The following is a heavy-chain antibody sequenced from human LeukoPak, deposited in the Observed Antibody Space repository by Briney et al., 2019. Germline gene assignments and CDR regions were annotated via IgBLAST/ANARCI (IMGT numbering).Heavy chain of an antibody. Sequence: PGESLRLSCAASGFTFSNYAMTWVRQSPGKGLEWVSSISNSGDNTYYADSVKGRFTISRDNSKNTVDLRMTSLSAEDTAVYYCGKGLLTAIDYWGQGTLVSVSS. CDR1: GFTFSNYA. J-gene: IGHJ4*02. CDR3: GKGLLTAIDY. D-gene: IGHD2-21*02. CDR2: ISNSGDNT. V-gene: IGHV3-23*01.